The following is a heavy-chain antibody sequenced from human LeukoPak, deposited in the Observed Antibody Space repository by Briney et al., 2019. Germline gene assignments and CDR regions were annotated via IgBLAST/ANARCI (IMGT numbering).Heavy chain of an antibody. V-gene: IGHV4-30-4*01. Sequence: PSQTLSLTCTVSGGSITSDDYSWSWIRQPPGKGLEWIGYIYYSGNTYYNPSLKSRVTISVDTSKNQFSLKLSSVTAADTAMYYCARTYIDYLPLWGQGTLVTVSS. D-gene: IGHD4-11*01. CDR3: ARTYIDYLPL. CDR2: IYYSGNT. J-gene: IGHJ4*02. CDR1: GGSITSDDYS.